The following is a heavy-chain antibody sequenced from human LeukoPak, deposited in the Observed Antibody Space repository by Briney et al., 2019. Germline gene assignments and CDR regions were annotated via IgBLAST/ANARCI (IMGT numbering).Heavy chain of an antibody. J-gene: IGHJ4*02. V-gene: IGHV4-59*10. Sequence: SETLSLTCAVYGGSFSGYYWSWIRQPAGKGLEWIGRIYTSGSTNYNPSLKSRVTMSVDTSKNQFSLKLSSVTAADTAVYYCASANPHSSSWYVFDYWGQGTLVTVSS. D-gene: IGHD6-13*01. CDR3: ASANPHSSSWYVFDY. CDR1: GGSFSGYY. CDR2: IYTSGST.